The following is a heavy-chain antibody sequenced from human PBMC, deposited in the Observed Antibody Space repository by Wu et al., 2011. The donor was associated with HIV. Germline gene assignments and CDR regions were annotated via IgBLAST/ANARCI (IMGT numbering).Heavy chain of an antibody. D-gene: IGHD2-15*01. J-gene: IGHJ4*02. CDR1: GYTFTTYY. V-gene: IGHV1-46*01. Sequence: QVQLVQSGTEVKKPGASVKVSCKTSGYTFTTYYISWVRQVPGQGLEWMGIIKSGTGDTTYAQKFQGRVTLTRDTSTSIVYMDLSSLKFEDTAVYFCARVTPYCSGITCHGGYSPYWGQGTLVTVSS. CDR3: ARVTPYCSGITCHGGYSPY. CDR2: IKSGTGDT.